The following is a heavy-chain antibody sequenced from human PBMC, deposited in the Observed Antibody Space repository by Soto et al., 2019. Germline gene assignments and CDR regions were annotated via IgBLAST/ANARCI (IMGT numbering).Heavy chain of an antibody. V-gene: IGHV3-23*01. Sequence: PGGSLRLSCAASGFTFSRYAMSWVRQAPGKGLEWVSAISGSGGSTYYADSVKGRFTISRDNSKNTLYLQMNSLRAEDTAVYYCAKGRERGYSYGRIDYWGQGTLVTVSS. CDR1: GFTFSRYA. CDR2: ISGSGGST. D-gene: IGHD5-18*01. CDR3: AKGRERGYSYGRIDY. J-gene: IGHJ4*02.